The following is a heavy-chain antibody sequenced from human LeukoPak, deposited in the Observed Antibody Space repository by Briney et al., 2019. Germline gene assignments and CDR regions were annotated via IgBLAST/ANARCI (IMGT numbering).Heavy chain of an antibody. V-gene: IGHV3-30*03. CDR3: APDGSPAMVGFDY. CDR1: GFTFSSYG. CDR2: ISYDGSNK. Sequence: GGSLRLSCAASGFTFSSYGMHWVRQAPGKGLEWVAVISYDGSNKYYADSVKGRFTISRDNSKNTLYLQMNSLRAEDTAVYYCAPDGSPAMVGFDYWGQGTLVTVSS. D-gene: IGHD5-18*01. J-gene: IGHJ4*02.